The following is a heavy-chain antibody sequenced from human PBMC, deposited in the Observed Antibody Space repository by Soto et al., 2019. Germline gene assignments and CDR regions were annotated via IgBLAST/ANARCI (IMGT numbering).Heavy chain of an antibody. CDR2: ISAYNGDT. Sequence: QVQLVQSGGEVKKPGASVKVSCKASGYILSKSGITWVRQAPGKRREWMGWISAYNGDTKYGQKFEGRDTMTTDTSKSNTYLELRSLRSDDTAVCYCGGVSDLVDYFADYWGQGTLVTVFS. CDR3: GGVSDLVDYFADY. V-gene: IGHV1-18*01. J-gene: IGHJ4*02. CDR1: GYILSKSG. D-gene: IGHD4-17*01.